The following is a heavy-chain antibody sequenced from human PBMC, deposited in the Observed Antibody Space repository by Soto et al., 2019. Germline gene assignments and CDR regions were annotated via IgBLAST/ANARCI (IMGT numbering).Heavy chain of an antibody. CDR1: GGTFSSYA. Sequence: GASVKVSCKASGGTFSSYAISWVRQAPGQGLEWMGGIIPIFGTANYAQKFQGRVTITADKSTSTAYMELSSLRSEDTAVYYCARQYCSGGSCTFDYWGQGTLVTVSS. J-gene: IGHJ4*02. CDR2: IIPIFGTA. D-gene: IGHD2-15*01. CDR3: ARQYCSGGSCTFDY. V-gene: IGHV1-69*06.